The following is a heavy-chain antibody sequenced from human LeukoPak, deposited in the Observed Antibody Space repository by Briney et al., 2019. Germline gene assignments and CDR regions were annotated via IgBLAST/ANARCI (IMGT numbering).Heavy chain of an antibody. Sequence: PGRSLRLSCAASGFTFSSYAMHWVRQAPGKGLERVAVISYDGSNKYYADSVKGRFTISRDNSKNTLYLQMNSLRAEDTAVYYCARKHYYDSRGAAPAFDIWGQGTMVTVSS. J-gene: IGHJ3*02. D-gene: IGHD3-22*01. CDR2: ISYDGSNK. CDR3: ARKHYYDSRGAAPAFDI. V-gene: IGHV3-30*04. CDR1: GFTFSSYA.